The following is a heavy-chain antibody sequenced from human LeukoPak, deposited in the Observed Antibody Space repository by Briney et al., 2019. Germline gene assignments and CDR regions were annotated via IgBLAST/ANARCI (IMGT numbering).Heavy chain of an antibody. CDR1: GFTFSSYS. D-gene: IGHD5-18*01. V-gene: IGHV3-21*01. CDR3: ARVGYSYSNWFDP. Sequence: GGSLRLSCAASGFTFSSYSMNWVRQAPGKGLEWVSSISSSSSYIYYADSVKGRFTISRDNAKNSLYLQMNSLRAEDTAVYYCARVGYSYSNWFDPRGQGTLVTVSS. J-gene: IGHJ5*02. CDR2: ISSSSSYI.